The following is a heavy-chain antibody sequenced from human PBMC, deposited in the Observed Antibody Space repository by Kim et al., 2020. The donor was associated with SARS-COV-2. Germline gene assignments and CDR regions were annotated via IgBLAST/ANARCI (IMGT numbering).Heavy chain of an antibody. J-gene: IGHJ2*01. CDR3: ARGEYQLLREDWYFDL. Sequence: GGSLRLSCAASGFTFSSYWMHWVRQAPGKGLVWVSRINSDGSSTSYADSVKGRFTISRDNAKNTLYLQMNSLRAEDTAVYYCARGEYQLLREDWYFDLWGRDTLVTVSS. CDR1: GFTFSSYW. CDR2: INSDGSST. D-gene: IGHD2-2*01. V-gene: IGHV3-74*01.